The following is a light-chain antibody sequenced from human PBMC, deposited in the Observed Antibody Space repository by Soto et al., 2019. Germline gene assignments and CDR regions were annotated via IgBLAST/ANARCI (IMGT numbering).Light chain of an antibody. Sequence: EIVMTQSPATLSVSPGERATLSCRASQSVSSNLAWYQQKPGQAPRLLISRASTRATVIPARFSGSGSGTDFTLTISSLPSEDFAVYYCQQYNNSPRTFGQGTKVEIK. CDR3: QQYNNSPRT. J-gene: IGKJ1*01. CDR1: QSVSSN. V-gene: IGKV3-15*01. CDR2: RAS.